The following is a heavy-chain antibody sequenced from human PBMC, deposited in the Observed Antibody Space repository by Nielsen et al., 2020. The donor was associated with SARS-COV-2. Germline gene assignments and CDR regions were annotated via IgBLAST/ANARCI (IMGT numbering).Heavy chain of an antibody. V-gene: IGHV1-69*06. Sequence: SVKVSCKASGGTFSSYAISWVRQAPGQGLEWMGGIIPIFGTANYAQKFQGRVTMTEDTSTDTAYMELSSLRSEDTAVYYCATDLPALKGYDYVHWDQGTLVTVSS. CDR3: ATDLPALKGYDYVH. CDR2: IIPIFGTA. D-gene: IGHD3-16*01. J-gene: IGHJ4*02. CDR1: GGTFSSYA.